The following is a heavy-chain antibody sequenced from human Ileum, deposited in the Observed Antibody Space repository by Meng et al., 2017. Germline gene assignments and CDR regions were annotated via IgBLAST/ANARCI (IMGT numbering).Heavy chain of an antibody. CDR3: ARERIRELGLFDS. CDR1: GDSIGNSKW. J-gene: IGHJ4*02. V-gene: IGHV4-4*02. CDR2: ISNSGKT. D-gene: IGHD3-10*01. Sequence: EQGPALVQPSGTLSLACAVSGDSIGNSKWWSWLRQPPGKGLEWIGEISNSGKTVYSPSLKSRVRISLDKSNNQFSLTLNSVTAADTAMYYCARERIRELGLFDSWGQGTLVTVSS.